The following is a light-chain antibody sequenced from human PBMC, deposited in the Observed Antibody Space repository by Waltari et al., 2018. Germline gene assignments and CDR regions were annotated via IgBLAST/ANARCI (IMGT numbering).Light chain of an antibody. CDR1: SGPSTND. Sequence: QLGVTQSPSASASLGASVKPTCILSSGPSTNDVAWHQQQPERGPRFLMKVNSDGSHSKGDVIPDRFSGSSSGAERYLTISSLQSEDEADYYCQAWGTGIQGVFGGGTKLTVL. J-gene: IGLJ3*02. V-gene: IGLV4-69*01. CDR3: QAWGTGIQGV. CDR2: VNSDGSH.